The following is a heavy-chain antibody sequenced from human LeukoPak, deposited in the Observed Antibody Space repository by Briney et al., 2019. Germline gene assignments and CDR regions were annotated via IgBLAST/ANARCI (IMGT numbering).Heavy chain of an antibody. CDR2: ISGSGGST. D-gene: IGHD6-19*01. J-gene: IGHJ4*02. CDR3: AKSLGYGSGWYYFDY. Sequence: PGGSLRLSCAASGFTFSNYAMNWVRQAPGKGREWVLAISGSGGSTDYTDSVRGRFTISRDNSNNTLYLQMNSLRAEDTAVYYCAKSLGYGSGWYYFDYWGRGTLVTVSS. CDR1: GFTFSNYA. V-gene: IGHV3-23*01.